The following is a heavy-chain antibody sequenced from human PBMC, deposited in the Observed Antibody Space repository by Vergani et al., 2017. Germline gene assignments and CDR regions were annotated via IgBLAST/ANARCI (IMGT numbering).Heavy chain of an antibody. Sequence: QVQLQQWGAGLLKPSETLSLTCAVYGGSFSGYYWSWIRQPPGKGLEWIGEINHSGSTNYNPSLKSRVTISVDTSKNQFSLKLSSVTAADTAVYYCARDLPPPPWYSSSWYERDYYYYGMDVWGQGTTVTVSS. D-gene: IGHD6-13*01. CDR2: INHSGST. J-gene: IGHJ6*02. V-gene: IGHV4-34*01. CDR1: GGSFSGYY. CDR3: ARDLPPPPWYSSSWYERDYYYYGMDV.